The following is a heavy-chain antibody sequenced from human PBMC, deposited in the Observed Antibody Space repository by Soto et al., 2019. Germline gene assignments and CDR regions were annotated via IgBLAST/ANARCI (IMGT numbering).Heavy chain of an antibody. J-gene: IGHJ4*02. V-gene: IGHV1-69*13. CDR2: IIPIFGTA. CDR3: ARDGVAAAATPFDY. D-gene: IGHD6-13*01. CDR1: GGTFSSYA. Sequence: SVKVSCKASGGTFSSYAISWVRQAPGQGLEWMGGIIPIFGTANYAQKFQGRVTITADESTSTAYKELSSLRSEDTAVYYCARDGVAAAATPFDYWGQGTLVTVSS.